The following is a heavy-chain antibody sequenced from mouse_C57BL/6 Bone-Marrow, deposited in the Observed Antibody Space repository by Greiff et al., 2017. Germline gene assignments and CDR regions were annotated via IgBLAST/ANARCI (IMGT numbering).Heavy chain of an antibody. J-gene: IGHJ2*01. V-gene: IGHV1-54*01. D-gene: IGHD1-1*01. CDR1: GYAFTNYL. CDR3: TRDSSYPYYFDY. CDR2: INPGSGGT. Sequence: QVQLQQSGAELVRPGTSVKVSCKASGYAFTNYLIEWVKQRPGQGLEWIGVINPGSGGTNYNEKFKGKATLTADKSSSTDYMQLSSLTSEDAAVYFCTRDSSYPYYFDYWGQGTTRTVSS.